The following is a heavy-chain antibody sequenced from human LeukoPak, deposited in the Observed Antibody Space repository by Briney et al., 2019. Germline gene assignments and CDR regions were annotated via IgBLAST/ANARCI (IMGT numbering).Heavy chain of an antibody. Sequence: GGSLRLSCAASGFTVSSNYMSWVRQAPGKGLEWVSAISGSGGSTYYADSVKGRFTISRDNSKNTLYLQMNSLRAEDTAVYYCAKVRTGDHDYYYMDVWGKGTTVTVSS. CDR3: AKVRTGDHDYYYMDV. CDR2: ISGSGGST. J-gene: IGHJ6*03. D-gene: IGHD7-27*01. CDR1: GFTVSSNY. V-gene: IGHV3-23*01.